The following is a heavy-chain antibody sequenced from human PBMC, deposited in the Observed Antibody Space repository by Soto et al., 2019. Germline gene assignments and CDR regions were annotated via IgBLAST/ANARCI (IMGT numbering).Heavy chain of an antibody. CDR3: ARSLVAPRYYGMDV. V-gene: IGHV1-69*02. CDR2: IIPILGIA. D-gene: IGHD2-15*01. Sequence: QVQLVQSGAEVKKPGSSVKVSCKASGGTFSSYTISWVRQAPGQGLEWMGRIIPILGIANYAQKFQGRVTLSATKSXSTAYMELSSLRSEDTAVYYCARSLVAPRYYGMDVWGQGTTVTVSS. CDR1: GGTFSSYT. J-gene: IGHJ6*02.